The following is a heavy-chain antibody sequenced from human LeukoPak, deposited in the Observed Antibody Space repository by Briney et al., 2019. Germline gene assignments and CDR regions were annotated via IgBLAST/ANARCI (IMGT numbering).Heavy chain of an antibody. CDR1: GFTFSNYA. CDR3: ARGKYCSSTSCYEATFVY. J-gene: IGHJ4*02. D-gene: IGHD2-2*01. CDR2: INHSGST. V-gene: IGHV4-34*01. Sequence: GSLRLSCAASGFTFSNYAMSWVRQPPGKGLEWIGEINHSGSTNYNPSLKSRVTISVDTSKNQFSLKLSSVTAADTAVYYCARGKYCSSTSCYEATFVYWGQGTLVTVSS.